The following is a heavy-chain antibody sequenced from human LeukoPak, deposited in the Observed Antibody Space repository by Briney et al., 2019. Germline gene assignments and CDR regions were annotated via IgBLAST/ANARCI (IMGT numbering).Heavy chain of an antibody. CDR1: GFTFSSYA. V-gene: IGHV3-23*01. J-gene: IGHJ4*02. D-gene: IGHD3-22*01. CDR3: AKLRDFFDSTGEFDY. CDR2: TSGSGDGT. Sequence: GGSLRLSCAASGFTFSSYAMSWVRQAPGKGLEWVSATSGSGDGTFYADSVKGRFTISRDNSKNTLYLQMNSLRAEDTAIYYCAKLRDFFDSTGEFDYWGQGTLVTVSS.